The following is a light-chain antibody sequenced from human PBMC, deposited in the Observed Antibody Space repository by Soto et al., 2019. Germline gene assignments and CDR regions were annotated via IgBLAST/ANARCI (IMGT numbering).Light chain of an antibody. V-gene: IGKV1-5*01. CDR2: DAS. J-gene: IGKJ1*01. Sequence: DIQMTQSPSTLSASVGDRVTITCRASQSISSWLAWYQQKPGKAPKLLIYDASTRATGIPARFSGSGSGTDFTLTISSLESEDFAVYYCQQRSNRPQTFGQGTKVDIK. CDR3: QQRSNRPQT. CDR1: QSISSW.